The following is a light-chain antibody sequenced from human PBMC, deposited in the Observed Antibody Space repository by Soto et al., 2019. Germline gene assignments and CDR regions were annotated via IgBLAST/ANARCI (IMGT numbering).Light chain of an antibody. J-gene: IGKJ1*01. CDR3: QQFGNSPWT. CDR1: QSLNTD. V-gene: IGKV3-20*01. Sequence: EILMTQSPDSLSVSPGETATLSCRVSQSLNTDLAWYQQKPGQPPRLLIYGASSRATGIPDRFSGSGSGTDFTLTISRLEPEDFAVYFCQQFGNSPWTFGQGTKVDIK. CDR2: GAS.